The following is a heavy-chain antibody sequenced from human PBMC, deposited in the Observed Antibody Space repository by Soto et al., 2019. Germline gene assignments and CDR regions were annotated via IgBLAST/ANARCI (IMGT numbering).Heavy chain of an antibody. V-gene: IGHV4-30-4*01. CDR3: ARGRDRTTYYYGSGSYYNDSGMDV. D-gene: IGHD3-10*01. Sequence: SETLSLTCTVSGGSISSGDYYWSWIRQPPGKGLEWIGYIYYSGSTYYNPSLKSRVTISVDTSKNQFSLKLSSVTAADTAVYYCARGRDRTTYYYGSGSYYNDSGMDVWGQGTTVTVSS. CDR2: IYYSGST. CDR1: GGSISSGDYY. J-gene: IGHJ6*02.